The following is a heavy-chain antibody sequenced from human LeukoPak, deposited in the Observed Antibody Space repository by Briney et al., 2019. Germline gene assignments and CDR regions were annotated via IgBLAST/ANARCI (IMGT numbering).Heavy chain of an antibody. D-gene: IGHD3-10*01. CDR1: GYTFTSYD. CDR3: ARGSSDLWFGELLYHY. V-gene: IGHV1-8*01. Sequence: ASVKASCKASGYTFTSYDINGVRQATGQGLEWMGWMNPNSGNTGYAQKFQGRVTMTRNTSISTAYMELSSLRSEDTAVYYCARGSSDLWFGELLYHYWGQGTLVTVSS. CDR2: MNPNSGNT. J-gene: IGHJ4*02.